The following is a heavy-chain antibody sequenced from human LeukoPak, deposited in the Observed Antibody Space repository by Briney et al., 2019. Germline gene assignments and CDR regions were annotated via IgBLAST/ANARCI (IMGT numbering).Heavy chain of an antibody. Sequence: GASVKVSCKASGFTFTSSAVQWVRQARGQRLEWIGWIVVGSGNTNYARKFQERVTITRDMSTSTAYMELSSLRSEDTAVYYCAAEIRIAAAGPPFDYWGQGTLVTVSS. J-gene: IGHJ4*02. CDR2: IVVGSGNT. CDR1: GFTFTSSA. CDR3: AAEIRIAAAGPPFDY. V-gene: IGHV1-58*01. D-gene: IGHD6-13*01.